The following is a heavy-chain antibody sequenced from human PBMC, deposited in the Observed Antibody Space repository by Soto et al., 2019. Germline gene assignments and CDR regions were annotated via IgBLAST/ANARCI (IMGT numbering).Heavy chain of an antibody. D-gene: IGHD6-6*01. CDR3: ARDWPLGIAARPTNWFDP. CDR1: GGTFSSYA. Sequence: SVKVSCKASGGTFSSYAISWVRQAPGQGLEWMGGIIPIFGTANYAQKFQGRVTITADESTSTAYMVLSSLRSEDTAVYYCARDWPLGIAARPTNWFDPWGQGTLVTVSS. CDR2: IIPIFGTA. J-gene: IGHJ5*02. V-gene: IGHV1-69*13.